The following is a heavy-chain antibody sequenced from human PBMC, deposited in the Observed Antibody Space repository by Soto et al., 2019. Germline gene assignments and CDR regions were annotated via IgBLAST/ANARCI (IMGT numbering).Heavy chain of an antibody. Sequence: GGSLRLSCVTSGFTFNNYTMNWVRQAPGKGLEWISYIGGSVNYIYYADSVKGRFTISRDVAKNSLYLQMDSLRAEDTDVYFCVRDHAWAFDSWGQGTLVTVSS. J-gene: IGHJ4*02. D-gene: IGHD2-2*01. V-gene: IGHV3-21*05. CDR3: VRDHAWAFDS. CDR1: GFTFNNYT. CDR2: IGGSVNYI.